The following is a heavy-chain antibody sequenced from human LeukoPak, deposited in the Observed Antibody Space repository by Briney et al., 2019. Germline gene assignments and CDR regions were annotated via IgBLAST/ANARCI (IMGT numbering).Heavy chain of an antibody. CDR3: ARMTVRSSSWLGEVYYYYMDV. D-gene: IGHD6-13*01. Sequence: SETLSLTCTVSGGSISSYYWSWIRQPPGKGLEWIGYIYYSGSTNYNPSLKSRVTISVDTSKNQFSLKLSSVTAADTAVYYCARMTVRSSSWLGEVYYYYMDVWGKGTTVTVSS. CDR2: IYYSGST. V-gene: IGHV4-59*01. J-gene: IGHJ6*03. CDR1: GGSISSYY.